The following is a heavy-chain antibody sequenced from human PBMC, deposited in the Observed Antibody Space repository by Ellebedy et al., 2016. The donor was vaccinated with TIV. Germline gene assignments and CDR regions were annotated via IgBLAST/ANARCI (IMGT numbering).Heavy chain of an antibody. Sequence: AASVKVSCKASGGTFSSYAISWVRQAPGQGLEWMGRIIPILGIANYAQKFQGRVTITADKSTSTAYMELSSLRSEDTAVYYCARGGGYTDTAIKWSDYWGQGTLVTVSS. CDR1: GGTFSSYA. V-gene: IGHV1-69*04. J-gene: IGHJ4*02. CDR3: ARGGGYTDTAIKWSDY. CDR2: IIPILGIA. D-gene: IGHD5-18*01.